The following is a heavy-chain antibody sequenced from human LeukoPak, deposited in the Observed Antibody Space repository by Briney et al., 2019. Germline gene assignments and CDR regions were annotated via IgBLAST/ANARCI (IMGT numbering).Heavy chain of an antibody. D-gene: IGHD3-22*01. J-gene: IGHJ4*02. V-gene: IGHV1-18*01. CDR2: ISAYNGNT. Sequence: GASVKVSCKASDYTFTNYGISWVRQAPGQGLEWMGWISAYNGNTNQAQKLQGRVTMTTDTSTRTDYMELRSLRSDDTAVYYCAGDYYDSSGYYYVFAYWGQGTLVTVSS. CDR3: AGDYYDSSGYYYVFAY. CDR1: DYTFTNYG.